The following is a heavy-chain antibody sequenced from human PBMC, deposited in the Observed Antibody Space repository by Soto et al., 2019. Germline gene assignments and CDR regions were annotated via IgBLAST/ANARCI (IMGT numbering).Heavy chain of an antibody. CDR2: IYYSGST. V-gene: IGHV4-39*01. D-gene: IGHD3-3*01. CDR3: ARHLPRNNGITISFDP. CDR1: GGSISSSSYY. Sequence: SETLSLTCTVSGGSISSSSYYWGWIRQPPGKGLEWIGSIYYSGSTYYNPSLKSRVTISVDTSKNQFSLKLSSVTAADTAVYYCARHLPRNNGITISFDPWGQGTLVTVSS. J-gene: IGHJ5*02.